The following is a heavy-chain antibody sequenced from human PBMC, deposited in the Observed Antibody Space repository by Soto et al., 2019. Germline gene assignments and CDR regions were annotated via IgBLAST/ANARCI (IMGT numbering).Heavy chain of an antibody. Sequence: SETLSLTCTVSGGSISSGDYYWSWIRQPPGKGLEWIGYIYYSGSTNYNPSLKSRVTISVDTSKNQFSLKLSSVTAADTAVYYCARAGRGVVITGYYGMDVWGQGTTVTVSS. J-gene: IGHJ6*02. CDR3: ARAGRGVVITGYYGMDV. CDR1: GGSISSGDYY. D-gene: IGHD3-3*01. V-gene: IGHV4-61*08. CDR2: IYYSGST.